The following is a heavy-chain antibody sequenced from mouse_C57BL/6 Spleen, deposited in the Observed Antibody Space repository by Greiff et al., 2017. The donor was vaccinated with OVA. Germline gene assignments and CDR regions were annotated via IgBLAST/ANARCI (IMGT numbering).Heavy chain of an antibody. V-gene: IGHV1-55*01. CDR2: IYPGSGST. CDR3: AREGDGYAYYYAMDY. Sequence: VQLQQPGAELVKPGASVKMSCKASGYTFTSYWITWVKQRPGQGLEWIGDIYPGSGSTNYNEKFKSKATLTVDTSSSTAYMQLSSLTSEDSAVYYCAREGDGYAYYYAMDYWGQGTSVTVSS. CDR1: GYTFTSYW. J-gene: IGHJ4*01. D-gene: IGHD2-2*01.